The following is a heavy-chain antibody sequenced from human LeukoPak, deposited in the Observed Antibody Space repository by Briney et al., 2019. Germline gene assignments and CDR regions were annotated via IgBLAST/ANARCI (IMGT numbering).Heavy chain of an antibody. CDR2: INHSGST. Sequence: SETLSLTCAVYGGSFSGYYWSWIRQPPGKGLEWIGEINHSGSTNYNPSLKSRVTISVDTSKNQFSLKLSSVTAADTAVYYCARRGDYQRPVFDYWGQGTLVTVSS. CDR3: ARRGDYQRPVFDY. CDR1: GGSFSGYY. J-gene: IGHJ4*02. V-gene: IGHV4-34*01. D-gene: IGHD4-17*01.